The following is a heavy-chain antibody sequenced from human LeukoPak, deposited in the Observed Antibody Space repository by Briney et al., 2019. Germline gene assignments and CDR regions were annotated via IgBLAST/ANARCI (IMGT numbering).Heavy chain of an antibody. D-gene: IGHD6-19*01. CDR3: ARVGVSGWPNWFDP. CDR1: GGSFSGYY. J-gene: IGHJ5*02. Sequence: PSETLSLTCAVYGGSFSGYYWSWIRQPAGKGLEWIGRIYTSGSTNYNPSLKSRVTMSVDTSKNQFSLKLSSVTAADTAVYYCARVGVSGWPNWFDPWGQGTLVTVSS. CDR2: IYTSGST. V-gene: IGHV4-59*10.